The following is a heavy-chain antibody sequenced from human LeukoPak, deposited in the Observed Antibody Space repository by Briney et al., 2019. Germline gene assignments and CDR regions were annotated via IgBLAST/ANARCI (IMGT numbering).Heavy chain of an antibody. CDR1: GFTFSSYS. Sequence: GGSLRLSCAASGFTFSSYSMNWVRQAPGKGLEWVSSVSSSSSYIYYADSVKGRFTISRDNAKNSLYLQMNSLRAEDTAVYYCAIDSVTGTRVWGQGTLVTVSS. CDR2: VSSSSSYI. J-gene: IGHJ4*02. D-gene: IGHD1-7*01. CDR3: AIDSVTGTRV. V-gene: IGHV3-21*01.